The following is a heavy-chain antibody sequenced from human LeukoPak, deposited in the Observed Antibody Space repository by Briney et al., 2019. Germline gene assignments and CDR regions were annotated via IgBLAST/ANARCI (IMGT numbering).Heavy chain of an antibody. V-gene: IGHV3-7*01. CDR2: IKLDGSEK. Sequence: PGGSLRLSCVTSGFSFDNYGMSWVRRAPGKGLEWVANIKLDGSEKNYVDSVKGRFTISRDNTKNSLYLQMNSLRAEDTAVYYCARDPSGMDVWGQGTTVTVSS. CDR3: ARDPSGMDV. J-gene: IGHJ6*02. CDR1: GFSFDNYG.